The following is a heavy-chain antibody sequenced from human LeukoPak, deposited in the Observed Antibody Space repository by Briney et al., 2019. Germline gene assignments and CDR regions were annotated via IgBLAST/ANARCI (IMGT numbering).Heavy chain of an antibody. CDR1: GFSFSTYA. Sequence: GGSQRLSCAASGFSFSTYAMSWVRQAPGKGLEWVSGISGSGVDTHYADSVKGRFRISRDNSKNTLYLQLNSLRAEDTAVYYCASGTYRLGDYWGPGTLVTVSS. D-gene: IGHD3-10*01. CDR2: ISGSGVDT. V-gene: IGHV3-23*01. CDR3: ASGTYRLGDY. J-gene: IGHJ4*02.